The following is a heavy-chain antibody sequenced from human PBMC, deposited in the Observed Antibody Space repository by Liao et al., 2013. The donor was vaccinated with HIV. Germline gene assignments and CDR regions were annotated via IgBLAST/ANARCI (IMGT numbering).Heavy chain of an antibody. V-gene: IGHV4-4*07. CDR3: ASGYNWNYVGH. Sequence: QVQLQESGPGLVKPSETLSLTCTVSGTSISSYYWSWIRQPAGKGLEWIGRIYNSASTNYNPSLKSRVTMSVDTSKNRFSLKLRSVTAADTAMYYCASGYNWNYVGHWGLGTLVTVSS. D-gene: IGHD1-7*01. CDR1: GTSISSYY. J-gene: IGHJ5*02. CDR2: IYNSAST.